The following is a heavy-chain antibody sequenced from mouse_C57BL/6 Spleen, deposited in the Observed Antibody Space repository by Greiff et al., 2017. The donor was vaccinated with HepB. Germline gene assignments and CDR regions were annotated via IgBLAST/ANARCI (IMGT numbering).Heavy chain of an antibody. CDR2: INPGSGGT. Sequence: QVQLKESGAELVRPGTSVKVSCKASGYAFTNYLIEWVKQRPGQGLEWIGVINPGSGGTNYNEKFKGKATLTADKSSSTAYMQLSSLTSEDSAVYFCARRYPYAMDYWGQGTSVTVSS. J-gene: IGHJ4*01. V-gene: IGHV1-54*01. CDR1: GYAFTNYL. CDR3: ARRYPYAMDY. D-gene: IGHD1-1*01.